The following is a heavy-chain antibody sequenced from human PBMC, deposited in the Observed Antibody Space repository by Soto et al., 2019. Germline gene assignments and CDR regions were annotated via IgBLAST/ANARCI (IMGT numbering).Heavy chain of an antibody. D-gene: IGHD2-2*01. CDR2: TSYRSKWYY. Sequence: SETLSLTCAISGDSVSTLSATWDWIRQPTSRGLEWLGRTSYRSKWYYDYAVSVKGRLTINPDTSNNQLSLQLNSVNPNDTAVYCCVRLVANSRVDSWGQVTLDTVSS. V-gene: IGHV6-1*01. CDR1: GDSVSTLSAT. CDR3: VRLVANSRVDS. J-gene: IGHJ4*02.